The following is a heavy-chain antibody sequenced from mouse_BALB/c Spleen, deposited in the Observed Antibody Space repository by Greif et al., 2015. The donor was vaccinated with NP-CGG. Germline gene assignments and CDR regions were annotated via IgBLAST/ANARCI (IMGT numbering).Heavy chain of an antibody. V-gene: IGHV2-2*02. D-gene: IGHD1-1*01. CDR3: ARNYYGSSYYAMDY. CDR2: IWSGGST. CDR1: GFSLTSYG. Sequence: QVQLKESGPGLVQPSQSLSITCTVSGFSLTSYGVHWVRQSPGKGLEWLGVIWSGGSTDYNAAFISRLSISKDNSKSXVFFKMNSLQANDTARYYCARNYYGSSYYAMDYWGQGTSVTVSS. J-gene: IGHJ4*01.